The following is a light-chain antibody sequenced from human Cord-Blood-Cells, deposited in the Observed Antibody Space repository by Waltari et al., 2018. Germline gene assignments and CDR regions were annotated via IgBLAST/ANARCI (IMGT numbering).Light chain of an antibody. CDR1: SSDVGSYNL. J-gene: IGLJ3*02. V-gene: IGLV2-23*02. CDR3: CSYAGSSTLV. CDR2: EVS. Sequence: QSALTQPASVSGSPGQSITISCTGTSSDVGSYNLVSWYPQHPGKAPKLMIYEVSKRPSGVSNRFSGSKAGNTASLTISGLQAEDEADYYCCSYAGSSTLVFGGGTNLTVL.